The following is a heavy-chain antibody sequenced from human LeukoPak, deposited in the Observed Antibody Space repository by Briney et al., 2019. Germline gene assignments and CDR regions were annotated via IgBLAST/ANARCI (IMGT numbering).Heavy chain of an antibody. J-gene: IGHJ4*02. V-gene: IGHV3-7*01. Sequence: GSLRLSCAASGFTFSDYWMTRVRQAPGKGLQWVANIKDDGSETYYVDSVKGRFTISRDNAKNSLYLQMNSLRAEDTAVYYCAKDAAVGSSGYYYVPPLYYFHYWGQGTLVTVSS. CDR2: IKDDGSET. D-gene: IGHD3-22*01. CDR3: AKDAAVGSSGYYYVPPLYYFHY. CDR1: GFTFSDYW.